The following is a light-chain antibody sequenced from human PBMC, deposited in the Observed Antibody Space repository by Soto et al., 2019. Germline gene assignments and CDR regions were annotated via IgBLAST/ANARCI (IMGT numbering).Light chain of an antibody. CDR1: SSNIGAGYD. CDR2: SNN. V-gene: IGLV1-40*01. J-gene: IGLJ3*02. Sequence: QSALTQPPSVSGAPGQRVTISCTGTSSNIGAGYDVHWYQQLPGKAPTLLIYSNNDRPSGVPDRFSGSKSGTSASLAITGLQADDEADYYCHSYDSSLSAVVFGGGTKLTVL. CDR3: HSYDSSLSAVV.